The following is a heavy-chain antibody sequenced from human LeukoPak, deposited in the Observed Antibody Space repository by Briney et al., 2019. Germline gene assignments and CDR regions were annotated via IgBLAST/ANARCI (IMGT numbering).Heavy chain of an antibody. J-gene: IGHJ4*02. Sequence: SETLSLTCAVSGGSISSGSYYWSWIRQPAWKGLEWIGRIYTSGSTNYNPSLKSRVTISVDTSKNQFSLKLSSVTAADTAVYYCARKSYSTGWWYFDYWGRGTLVTVSS. D-gene: IGHD6-19*01. CDR3: ARKSYSTGWWYFDY. CDR2: IYTSGST. V-gene: IGHV4-61*02. CDR1: GGSISSGSYY.